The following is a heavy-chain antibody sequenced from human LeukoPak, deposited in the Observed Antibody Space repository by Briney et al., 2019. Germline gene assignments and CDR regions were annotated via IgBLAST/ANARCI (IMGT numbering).Heavy chain of an antibody. CDR3: ARSTGSYFHFDY. D-gene: IGHD1-26*01. J-gene: IGHJ4*02. CDR2: INPSVGST. CDR1: GYTFTGYY. V-gene: IGHV1-46*01. Sequence: GASVKVSCTASGYTFTGYYMHWVRQAPGQGLEWMGIINPSVGSTSYAQKFQGRVTMTRDMSTRTVYMELSILRSDDTAVYYCARSTGSYFHFDYWGQGTLVTVSS.